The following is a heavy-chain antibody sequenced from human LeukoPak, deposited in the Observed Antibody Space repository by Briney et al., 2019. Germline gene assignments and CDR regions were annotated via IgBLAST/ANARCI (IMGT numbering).Heavy chain of an antibody. CDR1: GGSISSSSYY. Sequence: PSKTLSLTCTVSGGSISSSSYYWGWIRQPPGKGLEWIGYIYYTGTTNYNPTLKSRVTISVDTSKNQFSLKVSSVTAADTGVYYCASKSTDHGELRFDYWGQGTLVTVSS. J-gene: IGHJ4*02. CDR3: ASKSTDHGELRFDY. CDR2: IYYTGTT. D-gene: IGHD4-17*01. V-gene: IGHV4-61*05.